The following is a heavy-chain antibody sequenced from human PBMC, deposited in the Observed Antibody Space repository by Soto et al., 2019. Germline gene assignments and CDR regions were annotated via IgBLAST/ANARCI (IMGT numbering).Heavy chain of an antibody. V-gene: IGHV4-39*01. CDR2: IYYRGNA. J-gene: IGHJ4*02. CDR1: DDSINSDKYY. CDR3: ARLEGLATISYYFDF. D-gene: IGHD3-9*01. Sequence: QLQLQESGPGLVKPSETLSLTCSVSDDSINSDKYYWGWIRQPPGKGLEWIGSIYYRGNAYYNPSLQTPVTISLDTYKSQFSLKLNSVTAADSAVYFCARLEGLATISYYFDFWGPGALVTVSS.